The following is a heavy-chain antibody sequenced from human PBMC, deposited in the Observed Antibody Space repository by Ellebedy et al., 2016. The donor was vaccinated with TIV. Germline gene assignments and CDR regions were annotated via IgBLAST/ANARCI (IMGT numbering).Heavy chain of an antibody. V-gene: IGHV4-34*01. J-gene: IGHJ4*02. CDR3: ASLEGEMATITRDY. D-gene: IGHD5-24*01. Sequence: SETLSLTXAVYGGSFSGYYWSWIRQPPGKGLEWIGEINHSGSTNYNPSLKSRVTISVDTSKNQFSLKLSSVTAADTAVYYCASLEGEMATITRDYWGQGTLVTVSS. CDR2: INHSGST. CDR1: GGSFSGYY.